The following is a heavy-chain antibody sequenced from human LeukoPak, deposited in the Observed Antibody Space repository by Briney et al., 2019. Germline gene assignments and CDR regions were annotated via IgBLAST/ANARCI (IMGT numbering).Heavy chain of an antibody. J-gene: IGHJ4*02. Sequence: PSETLSLTCAVYGGSFSGYYWSWSRQPPGKGLEWIGEINHSGSTNYNPSLKSRVTISVDTSKNQFSLKLSSVTAADTAIYYCARQPPGSGYQYRYYFDYWGQGTLVTVSS. CDR3: ARQPPGSGYQYRYYFDY. D-gene: IGHD3-22*01. V-gene: IGHV4-34*01. CDR2: INHSGST. CDR1: GGSFSGYY.